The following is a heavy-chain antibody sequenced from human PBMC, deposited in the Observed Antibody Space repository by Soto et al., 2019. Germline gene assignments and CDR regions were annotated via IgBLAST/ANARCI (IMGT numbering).Heavy chain of an antibody. CDR3: ARDSEGGKTLWGDYYYGMDV. Sequence: ASVKVSCKASGGTFSGYGISWVRQAPGQGLEWMGGVIPNSGGTNYAQKFQGRVTMTRDTSISTAYMELSRLRSDDTAVYYCARDSEGGKTLWGDYYYGMDVWGQGTTVTVSS. CDR2: VIPNSGGT. V-gene: IGHV1-2*02. D-gene: IGHD2-21*01. CDR1: GGTFSGYG. J-gene: IGHJ6*02.